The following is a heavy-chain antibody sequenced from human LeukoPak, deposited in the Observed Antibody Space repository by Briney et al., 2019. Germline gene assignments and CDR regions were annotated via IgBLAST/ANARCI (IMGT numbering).Heavy chain of an antibody. CDR1: GDSINNYY. Sequence: SETLSLTCTVSGDSINNYYWSWIRQPAGKGLEWIGRLYTSGSTYYNPSLKSRVTMSVDTSKKQFSLKLSSVTAADTAVYYCAREGPPPGNWFDPWGQGTLVTVSS. CDR3: AREGPPPGNWFDP. V-gene: IGHV4-4*07. J-gene: IGHJ5*02. CDR2: LYTSGST.